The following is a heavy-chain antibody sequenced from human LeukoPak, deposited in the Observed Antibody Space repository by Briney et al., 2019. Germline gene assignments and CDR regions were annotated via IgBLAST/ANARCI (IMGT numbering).Heavy chain of an antibody. J-gene: IGHJ4*02. CDR2: ISDIGSI. V-gene: IGHV4-59*08. Sequence: SETPSLTCTVSGGSISGYYWSWIRQPPGKGLEWIAYISDIGSINYNPSLKSRVTISLDTSKNQFSLKLSSVTAADTAVYYCAGHHPRNTVDFWGQGTLVTVSS. D-gene: IGHD2-8*02. CDR1: GGSISGYY. CDR3: AGHHPRNTVDF.